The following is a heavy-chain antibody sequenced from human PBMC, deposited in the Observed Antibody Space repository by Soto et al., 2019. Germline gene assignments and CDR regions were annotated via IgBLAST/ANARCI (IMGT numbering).Heavy chain of an antibody. V-gene: IGHV4-4*02. Sequence: SETLSLTCAVSGGSISSSNWWSWVRQPPGKGLEWIGEIYHSGSTNYNPSLKSRVTISVDKSKNQFSLKLSSVTAADTAVYYCARDKMDSSGWNWFDPWGQGTLVTVSS. J-gene: IGHJ5*02. CDR2: IYHSGST. CDR1: GGSISSSNW. D-gene: IGHD6-19*01. CDR3: ARDKMDSSGWNWFDP.